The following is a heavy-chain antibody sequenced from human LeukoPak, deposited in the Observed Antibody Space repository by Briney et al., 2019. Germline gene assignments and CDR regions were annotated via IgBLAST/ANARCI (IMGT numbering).Heavy chain of an antibody. V-gene: IGHV1-2*02. J-gene: IGHJ6*03. Sequence: ASVKVSCKASGYTFTGYYMHWVRQAPGQGLEWMGWINPNSGGTNYAQKFQGRVTMTRDTSISTAYMELSRLRSDDTAVYYCARVVATISPYYYYYYMDVWGKGTTVTISS. D-gene: IGHD5-12*01. CDR3: ARVVATISPYYYYYYMDV. CDR1: GYTFTGYY. CDR2: INPNSGGT.